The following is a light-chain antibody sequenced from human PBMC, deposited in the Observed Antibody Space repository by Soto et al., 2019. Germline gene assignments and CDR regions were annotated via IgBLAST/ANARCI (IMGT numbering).Light chain of an antibody. V-gene: IGLV2-23*01. CDR3: CSYAGSSTYA. Sequence: QSALTQPAFVSGSPGQSITISCTGTSSDVGSYNLVSWYQQHPGKAPKLMIYEGSKRPSGVSNRFSGSKSGNTASLTISGLQAEDEADYYCCSYAGSSTYAFGTGTKVTV. J-gene: IGLJ1*01. CDR1: SSDVGSYNL. CDR2: EGS.